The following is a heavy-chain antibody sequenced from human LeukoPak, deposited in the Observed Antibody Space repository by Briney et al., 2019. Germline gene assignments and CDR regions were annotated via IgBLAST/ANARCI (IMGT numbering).Heavy chain of an antibody. CDR1: GYTFSDYH. CDR3: ARGDTNYYYGLDV. Sequence: GASVKVSCTASGYTFSDYHTHWVRQAPGQGLEWMGLINPSGASPDYAQKFQGRVTLTRDTSPGTFYMELSSLRSEDTAVYYCARGDTNYYYGLDVWGQGTTVTVSS. V-gene: IGHV1-46*01. J-gene: IGHJ6*02. D-gene: IGHD5-18*01. CDR2: INPSGASP.